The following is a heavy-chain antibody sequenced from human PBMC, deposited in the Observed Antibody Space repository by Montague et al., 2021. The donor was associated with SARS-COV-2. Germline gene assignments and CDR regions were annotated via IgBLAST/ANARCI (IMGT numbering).Heavy chain of an antibody. V-gene: IGHV4-61*02. CDR2: IYSSGST. CDR1: GGSIRSGSYY. CDR3: ARDYGDYSYYYNLDV. J-gene: IGHJ6*02. D-gene: IGHD4-17*01. Sequence: TLSLTCTVSGGSIRSGSYYWSWIRQPAGKGLEWIGRIYSSGSTNYNPSLKSRVTMSVDTSKNQFSLKVSSVTAADTAVYYCARDYGDYSYYYNLDVWGHGTTVTVSS.